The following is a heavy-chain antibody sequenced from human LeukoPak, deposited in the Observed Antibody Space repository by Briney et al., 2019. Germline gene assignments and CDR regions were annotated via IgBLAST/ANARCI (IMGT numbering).Heavy chain of an antibody. J-gene: IGHJ4*02. D-gene: IGHD1-26*01. CDR1: GFTFSSYS. V-gene: IGHV3-48*04. CDR2: ISNSSSTI. Sequence: GGLRLSCAASGFTFSSYSMNWVRQAPGKGLEWVSFISNSSSTIYYADSVKGRFTISRDNAKNSLYLQMNSLRAEDTAVYYCARDRGGSYSAIDYWGQGTLVTVSS. CDR3: ARDRGGSYSAIDY.